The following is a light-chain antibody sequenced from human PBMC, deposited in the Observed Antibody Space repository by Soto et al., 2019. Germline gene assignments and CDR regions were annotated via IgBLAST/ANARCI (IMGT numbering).Light chain of an antibody. Sequence: QAVVTQPPSASGSPGQSVTISCTGTSSDVGGYDYVSWYQQRPGKAPKLMIYEVNQRPSGVPDRFSGSKSGNTASLTVSGLQAEDEADYYCSSYAGSNNLVFGGGTKLTVL. CDR2: EVN. V-gene: IGLV2-8*01. J-gene: IGLJ2*01. CDR3: SSYAGSNNLV. CDR1: SSDVGGYDY.